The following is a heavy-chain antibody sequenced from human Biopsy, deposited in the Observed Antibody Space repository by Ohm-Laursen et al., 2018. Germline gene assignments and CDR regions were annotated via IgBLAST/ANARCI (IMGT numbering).Heavy chain of an antibody. D-gene: IGHD2-15*01. J-gene: IGHJ4*02. CDR2: INQSGRT. CDR1: GKTFSDYY. Sequence: TLSLTCEVYGKTFSDYYWSWIRQPPGKGLEWIGQINQSGRTNYNPSLKRRVNISADKSNNQFSLKLTSVTSADTAVYFCGNEVHGRDYWGLGALVTVSS. CDR3: GNEVHGRDY. V-gene: IGHV4-34*08.